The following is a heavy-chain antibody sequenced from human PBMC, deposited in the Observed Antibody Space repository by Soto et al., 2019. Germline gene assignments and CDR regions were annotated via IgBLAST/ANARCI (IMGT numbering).Heavy chain of an antibody. CDR3: AAPAMVPLDDAFDI. CDR2: IYPGDSDT. CDR1: GYTFTSYW. Sequence: PGESLKISCKGSGYTFTSYWIGWVRQMPGKGLEWLGIIYPGDSDTRYSPSFQGQVTSSADKSISTAYLQWSSLKASDTAMYYCAAPAMVPLDDAFDIWGQGTMVTVSS. D-gene: IGHD5-18*01. V-gene: IGHV5-51*01. J-gene: IGHJ3*02.